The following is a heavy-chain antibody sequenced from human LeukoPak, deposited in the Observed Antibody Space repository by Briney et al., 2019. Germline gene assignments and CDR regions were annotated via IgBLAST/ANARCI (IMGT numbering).Heavy chain of an antibody. Sequence: ASVKLSCKASGYTFTSYDINWVRQATGQGLEWMGWMNPNSGNTGYAQKFQGRVAMTRNTSISTAYMELSSLRSEDTAVYYCARNHYDTLTGYYYYYYYMDVWGKGTTVTVSS. V-gene: IGHV1-8*01. D-gene: IGHD3-9*01. J-gene: IGHJ6*03. CDR2: MNPNSGNT. CDR1: GYTFTSYD. CDR3: ARNHYDTLTGYYYYYYYMDV.